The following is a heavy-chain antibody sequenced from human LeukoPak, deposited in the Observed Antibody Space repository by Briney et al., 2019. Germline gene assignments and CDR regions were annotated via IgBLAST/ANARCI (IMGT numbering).Heavy chain of an antibody. CDR1: GFTFDNYA. J-gene: IGHJ3*02. CDR3: AKDTTPHAFDI. V-gene: IGHV3-30*02. CDR2: IRYDGSSK. Sequence: GGSLRLSCATSGFTFDNYAMHWVRQAPGKGLEWLVFIRYDGSSKYYADSVKGRFTISRDNSKNTLYLQMNSLRAEDTAVYYCAKDTTPHAFDIWGQGTMVTVSS. D-gene: IGHD1-1*01.